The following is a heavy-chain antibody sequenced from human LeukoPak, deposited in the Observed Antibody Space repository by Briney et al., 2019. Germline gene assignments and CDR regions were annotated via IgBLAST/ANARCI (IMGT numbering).Heavy chain of an antibody. V-gene: IGHV1-69*13. Sequence: SVKVSCKASGGTFSSYAISWVRQAPGQGLEWMGGIIPIFGTANYAQKFQGRVTITADESTSTAYMELSSLRSEDTAVYYCALRCTNGVCPIDYGDHFDYWGQGALVTVSS. D-gene: IGHD2-8*01. CDR2: IIPIFGTA. CDR1: GGTFSSYA. CDR3: ALRCTNGVCPIDYGDHFDY. J-gene: IGHJ4*02.